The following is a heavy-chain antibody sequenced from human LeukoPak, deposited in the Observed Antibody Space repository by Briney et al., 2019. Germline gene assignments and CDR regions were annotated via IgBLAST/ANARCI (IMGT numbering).Heavy chain of an antibody. J-gene: IGHJ3*02. Sequence: GGSLRLSCAASGFTFSSYGMHWVRQAPGKGLEWVAVISYDGTNKLYADSVKGRFTIPRDNSKNTLYLQMNSLRVEDTAMYYCARDSSTSIFSLNAFDIWGQGTMVTVSS. CDR1: GFTFSSYG. CDR3: ARDSSTSIFSLNAFDI. V-gene: IGHV3-30*03. D-gene: IGHD2-2*01. CDR2: ISYDGTNK.